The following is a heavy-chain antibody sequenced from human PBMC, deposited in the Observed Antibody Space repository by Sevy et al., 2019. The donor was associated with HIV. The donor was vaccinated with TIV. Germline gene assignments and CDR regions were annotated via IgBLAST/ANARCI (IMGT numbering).Heavy chain of an antibody. Sequence: GGSLRLSCAASGFTFSSYAMSWVRQAPGKGLEWVSAISGSGGSTYYAASVKGRFTISRDNSKNTLYLQMNSLRAEDTAVYYCAKDKLWFGELSPLDVWGQGTTVTVSS. CDR1: GFTFSSYA. D-gene: IGHD3-10*01. CDR2: ISGSGGST. J-gene: IGHJ6*02. V-gene: IGHV3-23*01. CDR3: AKDKLWFGELSPLDV.